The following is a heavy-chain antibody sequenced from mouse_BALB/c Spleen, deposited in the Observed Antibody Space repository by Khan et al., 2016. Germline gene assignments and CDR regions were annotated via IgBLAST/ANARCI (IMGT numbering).Heavy chain of an antibody. CDR3: ARGGLRRGYYFDY. CDR2: IYPGNVNT. CDR1: GYTFTSYY. Sequence: VQLQESGPELVKPGASVRISCKASGYTFTSYYIHWVKQRPGQGLEWIGWIYPGNVNTKYNEKFKGKATLTAAKSSSTAYMQLSSLTSEDAAVCFCARGGLRRGYYFDYWGQGTTLTVSS. J-gene: IGHJ2*01. D-gene: IGHD2-4*01. V-gene: IGHV1S56*01.